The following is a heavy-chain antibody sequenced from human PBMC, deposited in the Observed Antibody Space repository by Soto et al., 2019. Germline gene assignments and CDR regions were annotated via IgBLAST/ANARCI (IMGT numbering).Heavy chain of an antibody. D-gene: IGHD1-26*01. CDR3: AKSGSYYGPSYYGMDV. CDR1: GFSFSYYW. V-gene: IGHV3-7*02. CDR2: IKEDGSEK. Sequence: EVELVESGGGLVQPGGSLRLSCAASGFSFSYYWMSWVRQAPGKGLEWVANIKEDGSEKYYVDSVKGRFTISRDNAKNSLYLQMNSLRVEDTAVYYCAKSGSYYGPSYYGMDVWGQGTTVTVSS. J-gene: IGHJ6*02.